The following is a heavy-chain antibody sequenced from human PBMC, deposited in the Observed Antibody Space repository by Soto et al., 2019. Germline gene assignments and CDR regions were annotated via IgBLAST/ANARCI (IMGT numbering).Heavy chain of an antibody. D-gene: IGHD1-7*01. CDR3: ASRDPGTSVDY. CDR1: GGSFTSNNW. V-gene: IGHV4-4*02. J-gene: IGHJ4*02. Sequence: SETLSLTRAVSGGSFTSNNWWTWFRQPPGQGLEWIGEIYRTGSTNYNPSLKSRVTISLDKSENQFSLKVTSLTAADTAAYYCASRDPGTSVDYWGQGTLVTVSS. CDR2: IYRTGST.